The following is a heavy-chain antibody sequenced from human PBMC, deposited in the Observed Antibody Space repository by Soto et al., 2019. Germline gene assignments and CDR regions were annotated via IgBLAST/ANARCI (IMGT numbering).Heavy chain of an antibody. CDR1: GFTFSSYG. D-gene: IGHD1-26*01. Sequence: XESLSRSCAASGFTFSSYGRHWVRQAPGKGLEWVAVISYDGSNKYYADSVKGRFTISRDNSKNTLYLQMNSLRAEDTAVYYCAKRASVTSGSYYSEYFQHRGQGTLVTVSS. J-gene: IGHJ1*01. CDR3: AKRASVTSGSYYSEYFQH. CDR2: ISYDGSNK. V-gene: IGHV3-30*18.